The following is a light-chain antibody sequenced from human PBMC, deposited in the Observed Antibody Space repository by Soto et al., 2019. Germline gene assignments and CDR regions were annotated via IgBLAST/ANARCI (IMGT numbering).Light chain of an antibody. CDR1: QGISNY. CDR3: QKYNSAPPLT. Sequence: DIQMTQSPSSLSASVGDRVTITCRASQGISNYLAWYQQKPGKVPKLLIYAASTLQSGVPSRFSGSGSGTEFTLTISSLQPENVATYYCQKYNSAPPLTFGPGTKVDIK. J-gene: IGKJ3*01. CDR2: AAS. V-gene: IGKV1-27*01.